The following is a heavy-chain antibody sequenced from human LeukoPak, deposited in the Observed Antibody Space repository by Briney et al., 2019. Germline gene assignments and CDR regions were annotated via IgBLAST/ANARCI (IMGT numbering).Heavy chain of an antibody. Sequence: PGGSLRLSCAGSGLIVTSNYMTWVRQAPGKGLEWVSVIYSSGSTYYADSVKGRFTISRDNSENTLYLQMNSLRAEDTAVYYCAKDSGTYSYSYYYYYMDVWGKGTTVTVSS. CDR2: IYSSGST. D-gene: IGHD1-26*01. CDR3: AKDSGTYSYSYYYYYMDV. V-gene: IGHV3-66*03. CDR1: GLIVTSNY. J-gene: IGHJ6*03.